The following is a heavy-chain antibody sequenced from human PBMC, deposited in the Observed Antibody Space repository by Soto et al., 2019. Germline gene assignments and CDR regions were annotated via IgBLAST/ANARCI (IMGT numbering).Heavy chain of an antibody. CDR2: VSGSGGTT. J-gene: IGHJ4*02. Sequence: EVQLLESGGGLVQPGGSLRLSCAASGFTFSSYAMSWVRQAPGKGLEWVSGVSGSGGTTYYADSVKGRFTISRDNSKNKLYLQMNSMRAEDKVVYYCERPRSPYCTNGVCYTRGEPSDYWGQGTLVTVSS. CDR1: GFTFSSYA. V-gene: IGHV3-23*01. CDR3: ERPRSPYCTNGVCYTRGEPSDY. D-gene: IGHD2-8*01.